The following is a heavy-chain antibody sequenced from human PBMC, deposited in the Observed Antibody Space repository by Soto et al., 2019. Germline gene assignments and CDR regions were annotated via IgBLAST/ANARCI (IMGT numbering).Heavy chain of an antibody. J-gene: IGHJ5*02. CDR1: GGSISTYY. D-gene: IGHD6-13*01. CDR3: ARDRTAAGPSNWFDP. V-gene: IGHV4-4*07. Sequence: PSETLSLTCTVPGGSISTYYWSWIRQSAGKGLGWIGRTYPSGSANYNPSLKGRVTMSLDTSKNQFSLKVSSVTAADTAVYYCARDRTAAGPSNWFDPWGQGTLVTVSS. CDR2: TYPSGSA.